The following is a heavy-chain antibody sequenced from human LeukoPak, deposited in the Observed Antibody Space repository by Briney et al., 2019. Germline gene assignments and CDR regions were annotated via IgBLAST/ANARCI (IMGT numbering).Heavy chain of an antibody. J-gene: IGHJ1*01. CDR2: IYANGGT. D-gene: IGHD5-18*01. Sequence: PSETLSLTCTVSGGSISGYYWNWIRQSAGKGLGWIGRIYANGGTNYNPSLRSRVSMSMDTSKNQFSLKLTSVTAADTAIYYCARDFTRNSYAVAEFFHPWGQGTLVSVSS. CDR1: GGSISGYY. CDR3: ARDFTRNSYAVAEFFHP. V-gene: IGHV4-4*07.